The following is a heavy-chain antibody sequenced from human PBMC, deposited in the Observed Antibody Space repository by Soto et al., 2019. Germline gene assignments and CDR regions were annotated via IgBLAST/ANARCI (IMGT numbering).Heavy chain of an antibody. CDR1: GYSFTSYW. D-gene: IGHD6-6*01. V-gene: IGHV5-51*01. CDR2: IYPGDSDT. CDR3: AMYSSSSDYYYGMDV. J-gene: IGHJ6*02. Sequence: GESLKISCKGSGYSFTSYWIGWVRQMPGKGLEWMGIIYPGDSDTRYSPPFQGQVTISADKSISTAYLQWSSLKASDTAMYYCAMYSSSSDYYYGMDVWGQGTTVTVSS.